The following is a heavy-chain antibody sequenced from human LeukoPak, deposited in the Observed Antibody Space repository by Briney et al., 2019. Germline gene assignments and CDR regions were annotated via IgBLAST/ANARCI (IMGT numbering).Heavy chain of an antibody. D-gene: IGHD3-16*01. CDR3: AKDRARGGATDFDY. J-gene: IGHJ4*02. CDR2: ISGSDNGGST. V-gene: IGHV3-64*04. CDR1: GFVFSIYT. Sequence: GGSLRLSCSASGFVFSIYTMYWVRQAPGKGPEYVSTISGSDNGGSTYYADSVKGRFTISRDTSKNTLYLQMNSLRAEDTAVYYCAKDRARGGATDFDYWGQGALVTVSS.